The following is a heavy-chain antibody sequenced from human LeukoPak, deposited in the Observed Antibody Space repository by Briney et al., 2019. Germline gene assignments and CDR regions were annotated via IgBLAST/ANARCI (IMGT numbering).Heavy chain of an antibody. V-gene: IGHV3-30*18. CDR3: AKDSTGYCSGGSCRTYYFDY. Sequence: PGGSLRLSCAASGFTFSTFAMIWVRQAPGKGLEWVAVISYDGSNKYYADSVKGRFTISRDNSKNTLYLQMNSLRAEDTAVYYCAKDSTGYCSGGSCRTYYFDYWGQGTLVTVSS. J-gene: IGHJ4*02. D-gene: IGHD2-15*01. CDR1: GFTFSTFA. CDR2: ISYDGSNK.